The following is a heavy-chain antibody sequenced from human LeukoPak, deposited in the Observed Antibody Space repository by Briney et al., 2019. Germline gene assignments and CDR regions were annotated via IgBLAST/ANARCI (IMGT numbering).Heavy chain of an antibody. CDR2: INPNSGGT. CDR3: ARDRRVGSSSVNWFDP. D-gene: IGHD6-6*01. V-gene: IGHV1-2*02. CDR1: GYTFTGYY. Sequence: ASVKVSCKASGYTFTGYYMHWVRQAPGQGLEWMGWINPNSGGTNYAQKFQGRVTMTRDTCISTAYMELSRLRSDDTAVYYCARDRRVGSSSVNWFDPWGQGTLVTVSS. J-gene: IGHJ5*02.